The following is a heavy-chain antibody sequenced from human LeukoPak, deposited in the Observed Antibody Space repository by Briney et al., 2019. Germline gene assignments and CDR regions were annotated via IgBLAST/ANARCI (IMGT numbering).Heavy chain of an antibody. J-gene: IGHJ4*02. Sequence: SQTLSLTCAISGDSVSSNSAARNWIRQSPSRGLEWLGRTYYRSKGYNDYAVSVKSRITINADTSKNQFSLQLNSVTPEDTAVYYCARDRYGDGLPLDYWGQGTLVTVSS. CDR3: ARDRYGDGLPLDY. D-gene: IGHD4-17*01. V-gene: IGHV6-1*01. CDR2: TYYRSKGYN. CDR1: GDSVSSNSAA.